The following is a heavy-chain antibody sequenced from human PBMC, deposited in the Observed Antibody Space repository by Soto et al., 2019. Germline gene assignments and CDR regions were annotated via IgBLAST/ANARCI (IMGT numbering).Heavy chain of an antibody. CDR2: ISVNGGST. CDR3: AKDIDTNTFKSFDP. D-gene: IGHD2-2*01. V-gene: IGHV3-23*01. J-gene: IGHJ5*02. CDR1: GFVFSIYA. Sequence: PGGSLRLSCAASGFVFSIYAMSWVRQSPGKGLEWVSSISVNGGSTYYAASVKGRFTISRDNSKNTQYLQMDSLSAEDTAVYYCAKDIDTNTFKSFDPWEQGTLVTXS.